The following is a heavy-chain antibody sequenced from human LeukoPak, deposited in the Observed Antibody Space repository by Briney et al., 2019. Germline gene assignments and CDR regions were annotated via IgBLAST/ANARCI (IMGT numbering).Heavy chain of an antibody. Sequence: GGSLRLSCAASGFTFSSYWMSWVRQAPGKGLEWVANIKQEGSEKYYVDSVKGRFTISRDNAKNSLYLQMNSLRAEDTAVYYCARAVDCSSTSCYGGDDYWGQGTLVTVSS. J-gene: IGHJ4*02. D-gene: IGHD2-2*01. CDR3: ARAVDCSSTSCYGGDDY. CDR1: GFTFSSYW. CDR2: IKQEGSEK. V-gene: IGHV3-7*01.